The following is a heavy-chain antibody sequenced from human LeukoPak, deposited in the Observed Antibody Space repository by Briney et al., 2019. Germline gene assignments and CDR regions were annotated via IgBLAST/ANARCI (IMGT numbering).Heavy chain of an antibody. D-gene: IGHD3-10*01. V-gene: IGHV4-30-4*07. J-gene: IGHJ4*02. CDR1: GGSISSGGYS. CDR2: IYYSGST. CDR3: ARRNSLPGYYGSGSYPSDFDY. Sequence: SETLSLTCAVSGGSISSGGYSWSWIRQPPGKGLEWIGYIYYSGSTYYNPSLKSRVTISVDTSKNQFSLKLSSVTAADTAVYYCARRNSLPGYYGSGSYPSDFDYWGQGTLVTVSS.